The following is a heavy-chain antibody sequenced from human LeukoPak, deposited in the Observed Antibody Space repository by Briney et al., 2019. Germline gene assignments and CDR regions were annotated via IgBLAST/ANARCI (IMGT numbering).Heavy chain of an antibody. V-gene: IGHV1-69*05. CDR1: GGTFSSYA. J-gene: IGHJ4*02. Sequence: GASVKVSCKASGGTFSSYAISWVRQAPGQGLEWMGRIIPIFGTANYAQKFQGRVTITTDESTSTAYMELSSLRSEDTAVYYCAGGYSAVLAPFDYWGQGTLVTVSS. CDR2: IIPIFGTA. D-gene: IGHD6-13*01. CDR3: AGGYSAVLAPFDY.